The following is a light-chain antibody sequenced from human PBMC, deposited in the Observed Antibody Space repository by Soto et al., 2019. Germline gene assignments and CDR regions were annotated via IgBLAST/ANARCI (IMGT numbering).Light chain of an antibody. J-gene: IGKJ4*01. CDR3: QQLNSYPLT. CDR1: QTISSW. V-gene: IGKV1-5*01. Sequence: DIQMTQSPSTLSGSVGDRGTITCRASQTISSWLAWYQQKPGKAPKLLIYDASSLESGVPSRFSGSESGAVFTLRISSLQPEDFATYYCQQLNSYPLTFGGGTKVDIK. CDR2: DAS.